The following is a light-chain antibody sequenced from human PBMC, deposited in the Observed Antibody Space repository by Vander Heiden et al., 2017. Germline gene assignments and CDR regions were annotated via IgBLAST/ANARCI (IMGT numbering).Light chain of an antibody. CDR1: QTINRW. CDR3: QQYSSEWT. J-gene: IGKJ1*01. Sequence: DIRMTQSPSTLSASVGDRVTITCRASQTINRWLAWYQQKPGKATKLLIDQISTLESGVPSRFSGSGSGTEFTLTSSSLQPDDFATYFCQQYSSEWTFGQGTKVDIK. V-gene: IGKV1-5*03. CDR2: QIS.